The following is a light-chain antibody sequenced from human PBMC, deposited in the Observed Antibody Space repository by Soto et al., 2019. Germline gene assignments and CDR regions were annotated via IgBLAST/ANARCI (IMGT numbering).Light chain of an antibody. Sequence: EIVFTQSPGTLSLSPGERATLSCRASQSVPRSYLAWYQQRPGQAPRLLIYGTSSRAAGIPDRFSGSGSGTEFTLTISRLESEDFAVYYCQQYNNWPTWTFGQGTKVDIK. CDR3: QQYNNWPTWT. V-gene: IGKV3-20*01. J-gene: IGKJ1*01. CDR2: GTS. CDR1: QSVPRSY.